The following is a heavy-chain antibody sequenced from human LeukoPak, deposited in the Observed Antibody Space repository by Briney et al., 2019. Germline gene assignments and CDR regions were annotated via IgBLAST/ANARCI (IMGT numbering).Heavy chain of an antibody. CDR2: IIPILGIA. D-gene: IGHD3-3*01. CDR3: ARHDFWSGYGY. V-gene: IGHV1-69*04. CDR1: GGTFSSYA. Sequence: RASAKVSCTASGGTFSSYAISWVRQAPGQGLEWMGRIIPILGIANYAQKFQGRVTITADKSTSTAYMELSSLRSEDTAVYYCARHDFWSGYGYWGQGTLVTVSS. J-gene: IGHJ4*02.